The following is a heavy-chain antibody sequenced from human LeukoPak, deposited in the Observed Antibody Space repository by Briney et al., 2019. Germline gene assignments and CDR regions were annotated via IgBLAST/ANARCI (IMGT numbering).Heavy chain of an antibody. Sequence: GGSLRLSCAASGFTFSNYWMIWFRQAPGQGLEWVANIKQDGSDKSYVDSVKGRFTISRDNAKNSLYLQMNSLGAEDTAVYYCARDEVTIFDRFDPWGQGTLVTVSS. CDR2: IKQDGSDK. V-gene: IGHV3-7*03. CDR3: ARDEVTIFDRFDP. J-gene: IGHJ5*02. D-gene: IGHD3-3*01. CDR1: GFTFSNYW.